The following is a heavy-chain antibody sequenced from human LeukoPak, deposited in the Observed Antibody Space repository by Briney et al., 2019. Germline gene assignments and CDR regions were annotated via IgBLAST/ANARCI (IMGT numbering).Heavy chain of an antibody. CDR3: ARDLPVGVDAFDI. CDR1: GGSISSYY. CDR2: IYYSGYT. Sequence: SETLSLTCTVSGGSISSYYWSWIRQPPGKGLEWIGDIYYSGYTNYNPSLKSRVTISVDTSKNQFSLKLSSVTAADTAVYYCARDLPVGVDAFDIWGQGTMVTVSS. J-gene: IGHJ3*02. V-gene: IGHV4-59*01.